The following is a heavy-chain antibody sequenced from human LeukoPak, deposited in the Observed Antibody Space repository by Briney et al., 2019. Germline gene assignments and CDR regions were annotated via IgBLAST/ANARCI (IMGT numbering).Heavy chain of an antibody. V-gene: IGHV3-9*01. J-gene: IGHJ5*02. CDR3: AKDSRAAAGRGWFDP. CDR2: ISWKSGNI. D-gene: IGHD6-13*01. Sequence: GRSLRLSCAASGFTFDDYAMHWVRHAPGKGLEWVSGISWKSGNIVYADSVKGRFTISRDNGKNSLYLQMNSLRAEDTALYYCAKDSRAAAGRGWFDPWGQGTLVTVSS. CDR1: GFTFDDYA.